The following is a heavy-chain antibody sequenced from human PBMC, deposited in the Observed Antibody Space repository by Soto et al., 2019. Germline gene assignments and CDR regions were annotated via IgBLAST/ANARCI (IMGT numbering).Heavy chain of an antibody. D-gene: IGHD6-19*01. Sequence: PGGSLRLSCAASGFTFSSYSMNWVRQAPGTGLEGVSSISSSSSYIYYADSVKGRFTISRDNAKNSLYLQMNSLRAEDTAVYYCARDSVYSSGWSKGGMDVWGQGTTVTVSS. CDR1: GFTFSSYS. J-gene: IGHJ6*02. CDR3: ARDSVYSSGWSKGGMDV. V-gene: IGHV3-21*01. CDR2: ISSSSSYI.